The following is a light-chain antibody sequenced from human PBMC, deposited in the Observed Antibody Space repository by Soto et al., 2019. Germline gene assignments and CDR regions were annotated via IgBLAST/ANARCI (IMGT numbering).Light chain of an antibody. CDR2: GAS. V-gene: IGKV3-20*01. CDR3: QQYGSSPRT. J-gene: IGKJ1*01. CDR1: QSVSNNY. Sequence: EILLTQSPGTLSLSPRERSTLXXRARQSVSNNYLAWYQQKPGQAPRXLIYGASNRATGIPDRFSGSGSGTDFTLTISRLEPEDFAVYYCQQYGSSPRTFGQGTGGYQ.